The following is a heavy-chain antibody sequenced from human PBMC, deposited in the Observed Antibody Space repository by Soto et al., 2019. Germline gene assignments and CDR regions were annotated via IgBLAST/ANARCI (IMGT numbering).Heavy chain of an antibody. V-gene: IGHV4-4*02. J-gene: IGHJ4*02. CDR3: TRRDVTLTGFDY. D-gene: IGHD2-21*02. CDR1: GGSISSTNW. Sequence: QVQLQESGPGLVKPSGTLSLTCAVSGGSISSTNWWTWVRQPPGKGLEWIGEIYHSGSTNYRPSLRSRVTISVDKSKNQFTLKLSSVTAADTAVYFCTRRDVTLTGFDYWGQGTLVTVSS. CDR2: IYHSGST.